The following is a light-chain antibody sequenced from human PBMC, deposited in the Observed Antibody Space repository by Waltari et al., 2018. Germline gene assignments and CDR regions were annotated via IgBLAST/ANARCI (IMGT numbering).Light chain of an antibody. CDR2: ESS. J-gene: IGKJ3*01. CDR3: QQRSNWPSGT. Sequence: EIVLTQSPATLSLSPGERATLSCRASQSVSSYLAWYQQKPGQAPRLLIYESSNRATGIPARFSGSGSGTDFTLTISSLEPEDFAVYYCQQRSNWPSGTFGPGTIVDIK. CDR1: QSVSSY. V-gene: IGKV3-11*01.